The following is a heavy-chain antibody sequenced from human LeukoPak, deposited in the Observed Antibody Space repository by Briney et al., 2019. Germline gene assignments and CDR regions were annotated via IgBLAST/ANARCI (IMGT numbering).Heavy chain of an antibody. V-gene: IGHV1-24*01. D-gene: IGHD2-2*01. CDR2: FDPEDGET. Sequence: ASVKVSCKVSGYTFTELSMHWVRQAPGKGLEWMGGFDPEDGETIYAQKFQGRVTMTEDTSTDTAYMELSSLRSEDTAVYYCATDLGGIVVVPAAIRDYWGQGTLVTVSS. J-gene: IGHJ4*02. CDR3: ATDLGGIVVVPAAIRDY. CDR1: GYTFTELS.